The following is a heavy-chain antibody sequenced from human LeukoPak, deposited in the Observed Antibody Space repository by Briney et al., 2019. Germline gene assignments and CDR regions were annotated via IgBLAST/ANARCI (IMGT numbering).Heavy chain of an antibody. V-gene: IGHV3-66*01. CDR2: IYSGGST. D-gene: IGHD4-17*01. Sequence: GGSLRLSCAASGFTVSSNYMSWVRQAPGKGLEWVSVIYSGGSTYYADSVKGRFTISRDNSKNTLYLQMNSLRAEDTAVYYCAKDMAYGDYIFSYWGQGTLVTVSS. CDR3: AKDMAYGDYIFSY. J-gene: IGHJ4*02. CDR1: GFTVSSNY.